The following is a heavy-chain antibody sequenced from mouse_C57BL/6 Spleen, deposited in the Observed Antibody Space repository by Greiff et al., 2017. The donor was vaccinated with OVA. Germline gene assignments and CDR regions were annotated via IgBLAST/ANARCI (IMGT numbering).Heavy chain of an antibody. V-gene: IGHV2-2*01. CDR1: AFSLTSYG. CDR3: ARGRHYSNSYYAMDY. Sequence: QVQLKESGPGLVQPSQSLSITCTVSAFSLTSYGVHWVRQSPGKGLEWLGVIWSGGSTDYNAAFISRLSISKDNSKSQVFFKMNSLQADDTTIYYCARGRHYSNSYYAMDYWGQGTSVTVSS. CDR2: IWSGGST. J-gene: IGHJ4*01. D-gene: IGHD2-5*01.